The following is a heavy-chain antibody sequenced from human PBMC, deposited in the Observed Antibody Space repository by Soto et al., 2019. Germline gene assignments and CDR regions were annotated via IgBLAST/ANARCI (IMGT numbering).Heavy chain of an antibody. Sequence: PSETLSLTCTVSGGSISSYYWSWIRQPPGKGLEWIGYIYYSGSTNYNPSLKSRVTISVDTSKNQFSLKLSSVTAADTAVYYCARVVVVVAATFNWSDPWGQGTLVTVSS. J-gene: IGHJ5*02. CDR2: IYYSGST. V-gene: IGHV4-59*12. D-gene: IGHD2-15*01. CDR1: GGSISSYY. CDR3: ARVVVVVAATFNWSDP.